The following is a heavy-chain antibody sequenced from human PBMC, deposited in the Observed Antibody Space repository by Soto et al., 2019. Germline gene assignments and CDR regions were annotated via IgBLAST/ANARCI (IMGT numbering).Heavy chain of an antibody. V-gene: IGHV3-30*18. D-gene: IGHD3-3*01. CDR1: GFTFSSYG. J-gene: IGHJ4*02. CDR2: ISYDGSNK. Sequence: QVQLVESGGGVVQPGRSLRLSCAASGFTFSSYGMHWVRQAPGKGLEWVAVISYDGSNKYYADSVKGRFTISRDNSKNTLYLQMNGLRAEDTAVYYCAKGAPGDDYDFWSGSSGYWGQGTLVTVSS. CDR3: AKGAPGDDYDFWSGSSGY.